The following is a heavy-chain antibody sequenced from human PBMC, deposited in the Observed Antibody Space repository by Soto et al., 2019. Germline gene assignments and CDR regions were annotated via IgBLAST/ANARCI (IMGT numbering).Heavy chain of an antibody. CDR2: ISDYNGNT. CDR1: GYIFHNYG. V-gene: IGHV1-18*01. D-gene: IGHD3-10*01. Sequence: QVQLVQSGAEVKKPGASVKVSCKTSGYIFHNYGISWVRQAPGQGLEWMGWISDYNGNTKYAQKLQGRVNMPTDTSTRSANIELGSLRAEDTAVYYCTRQGYYTGSGSYSPPSYYGMDVWGQGTTVTVSS. CDR3: TRQGYYTGSGSYSPPSYYGMDV. J-gene: IGHJ6*02.